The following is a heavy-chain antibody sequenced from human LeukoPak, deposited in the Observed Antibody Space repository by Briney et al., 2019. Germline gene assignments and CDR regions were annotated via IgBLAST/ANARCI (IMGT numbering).Heavy chain of an antibody. CDR1: GGTFSSYT. D-gene: IGHD1-14*01. CDR2: IIPILGIA. V-gene: IGHV1-69*02. Sequence: SSVKVSCKASGGTFSSYTISWVRQAPGQGLEWMGRIIPILGIANYAQKFQGRVTMTRNTSISTAYMELSSLRSEDTAVYYCARVLPEADYWGQGTLVTVSS. J-gene: IGHJ4*02. CDR3: ARVLPEADY.